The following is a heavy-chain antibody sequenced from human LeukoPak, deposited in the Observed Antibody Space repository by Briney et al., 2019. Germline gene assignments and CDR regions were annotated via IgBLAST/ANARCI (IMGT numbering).Heavy chain of an antibody. CDR1: GGSISSGGYS. V-gene: IGHV4-30-4*07. Sequence: SQTLSLTCAVSGGSISSGGYSWSWIRQPPGKGLEWIGYIYYSGSTNYNPSLKSRVTISVDTSKNQFSLKLSSVTAADTAVYYCARLVVVPAAIPADYYYYYGMDVWGQGTTVTVSS. CDR2: IYYSGST. J-gene: IGHJ6*02. CDR3: ARLVVVPAAIPADYYYYYGMDV. D-gene: IGHD2-2*02.